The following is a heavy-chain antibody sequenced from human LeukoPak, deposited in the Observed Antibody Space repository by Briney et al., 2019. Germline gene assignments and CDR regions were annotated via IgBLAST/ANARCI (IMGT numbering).Heavy chain of an antibody. J-gene: IGHJ4*02. V-gene: IGHV3-30*18. CDR3: AKDLGFGSGANDY. CDR1: GFSSDNYA. D-gene: IGHD3-10*01. CDR2: ISYDGSNK. Sequence: QAGGSLRLSCAASGFSSDNYAMSWVRQTPGKGLEWVAVISYDGSNKYYADSVKGRFTISRDNSKNTLYLQMNSLRAEDTAVYYCAKDLGFGSGANDYWGQGTLVTVSS.